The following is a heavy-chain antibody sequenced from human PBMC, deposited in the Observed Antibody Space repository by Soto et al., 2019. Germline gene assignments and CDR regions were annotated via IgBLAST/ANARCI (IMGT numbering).Heavy chain of an antibody. J-gene: IGHJ6*02. CDR1: GGTFNNYA. Sequence: QVQLVQSGAEVKKPGSSVKVSCKASGGTFNNYAITWVRQAPGQGLEWMGGIVPIFGTPKYAQKFQGRVTITADQSTNMAYMELGSLRSEDTAVYFCARDHYDSTGHDNYYYYGMEDWGQGTTVTVSS. V-gene: IGHV1-69*01. D-gene: IGHD3-22*01. CDR3: ARDHYDSTGHDNYYYYGMED. CDR2: IVPIFGTP.